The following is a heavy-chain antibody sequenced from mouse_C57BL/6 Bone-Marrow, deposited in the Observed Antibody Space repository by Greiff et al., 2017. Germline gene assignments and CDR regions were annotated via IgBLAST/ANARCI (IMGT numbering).Heavy chain of an antibody. CDR2: INPNNGGT. CDR3: ARSHYDYYFDY. V-gene: IGHV1-26*01. CDR1: GYTFTDYY. J-gene: IGHJ2*01. D-gene: IGHD2-4*01. Sequence: EVQLQQSGPELVKPGASVKISCKASGYTFTDYYMNWVKQSPGKSLEWIGDINPNNGGTSYNQKFKGKATLAVDKSSSTAYMELRSLTSEDSAVYYCARSHYDYYFDYWGQGTTLTVSS.